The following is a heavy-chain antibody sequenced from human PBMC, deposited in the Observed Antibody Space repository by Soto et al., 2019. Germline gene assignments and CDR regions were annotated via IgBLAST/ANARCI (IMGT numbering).Heavy chain of an antibody. D-gene: IGHD3-3*01. CDR2: LSGRGGST. J-gene: IGHJ5*02. CDR1: GFTFSSYA. Sequence: EVQLLESGGGLVQPGGSLRLSCAASGFTFSSYAMSWVRQAPGKGLEWVSALSGRGGSTYYAASVKGRFTITRNNSTDKLYLQMNRLRAEDTAVYYCAKDQYYDFWSGYYDHGGWFDPWGQGTLVTVSS. CDR3: AKDQYYDFWSGYYDHGGWFDP. V-gene: IGHV3-23*01.